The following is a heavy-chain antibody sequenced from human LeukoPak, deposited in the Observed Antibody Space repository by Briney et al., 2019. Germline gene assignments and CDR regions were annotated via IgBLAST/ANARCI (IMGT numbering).Heavy chain of an antibody. CDR1: GGTFSSYA. D-gene: IGHD3-16*02. CDR2: ISAYNGNT. V-gene: IGHV1-18*01. J-gene: IGHJ4*02. CDR3: ARNYDYVWGSYRYRETLDY. Sequence: ASVKVSCKASGGTFSSYAISWVRQAPGQGLEWMGWISAYNGNTNYAQKLQGRVTMTTGTSTSTAYMELRSLRSDDTAVYYCARNYDYVWGSYRYRETLDYWGQGTLVTVSS.